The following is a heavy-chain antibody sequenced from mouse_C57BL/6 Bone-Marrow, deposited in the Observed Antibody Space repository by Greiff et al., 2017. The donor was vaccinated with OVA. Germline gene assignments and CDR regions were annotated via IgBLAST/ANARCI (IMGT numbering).Heavy chain of an antibody. Sequence: QVQLQQSGPGLVAPSQSLSITCTVSGFSLTSYAISWVRQPPGKGLEWLGVIWPGGGTNYYSALNSRLSISKKNSKSQAFLKMNILHTDDTARYYCARNQVTTVVDTDAMDYWGQGTSVTVSS. J-gene: IGHJ4*01. CDR3: ARNQVTTVVDTDAMDY. D-gene: IGHD1-1*01. V-gene: IGHV2-9-1*01. CDR1: GFSLTSYA. CDR2: IWPGGGT.